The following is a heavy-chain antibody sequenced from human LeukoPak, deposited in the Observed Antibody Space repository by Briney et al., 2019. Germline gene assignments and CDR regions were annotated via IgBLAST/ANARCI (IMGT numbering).Heavy chain of an antibody. CDR1: GYSFTNYW. J-gene: IGHJ4*02. Sequence: GESLKVSCKGSGYSFTNYWIGWVRQMPGTGLEWVAMINPDDTNIAYSPSFQGQVTISADRSISTAYLQWSSLKASDTAMYYCARPRRAERDEDFWGQGTLVTVSS. CDR2: INPDDTNI. CDR3: ARPRRAERDEDF. D-gene: IGHD1-1*01. V-gene: IGHV5-51*01.